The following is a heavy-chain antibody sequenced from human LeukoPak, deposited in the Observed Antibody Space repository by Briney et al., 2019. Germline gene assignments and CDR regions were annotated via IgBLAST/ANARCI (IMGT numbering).Heavy chain of an antibody. CDR3: ARGRPLYYYYYMDV. Sequence: PSETLSLTCTVSGGSISSYYWSWIRQPPGKGLEWIGYIYYSGSTNYNPSLKSRVTISVDTSKNQFSLKLSSVTAADTAVYYCARGRPLYYYYYMDVWGKGTTVTVSS. CDR2: IYYSGST. CDR1: GGSISSYY. V-gene: IGHV4-59*01. J-gene: IGHJ6*03.